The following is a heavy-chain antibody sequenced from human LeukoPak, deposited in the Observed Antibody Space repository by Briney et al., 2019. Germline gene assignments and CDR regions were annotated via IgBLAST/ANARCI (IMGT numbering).Heavy chain of an antibody. D-gene: IGHD3-22*01. J-gene: IGHJ4*02. CDR3: ARDRGNYYYDSSGEYDY. CDR1: GGSISSYY. CDR2: IYYSGST. Sequence: PSETLSLTCTVSGGSISSYYWSWIRQPPGKGLEWIGYIYYSGSTNYNPSLKSRVTISVDTSKNQFSLKLSSVTAADTAVYYCARDRGNYYYDSSGEYDYWGQGTLVTVSS. V-gene: IGHV4-59*01.